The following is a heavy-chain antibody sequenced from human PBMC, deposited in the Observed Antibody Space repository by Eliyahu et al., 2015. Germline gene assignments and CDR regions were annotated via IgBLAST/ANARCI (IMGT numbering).Heavy chain of an antibody. CDR3: AKAPGRYYESPGPEGVLGY. Sequence: EVQLLESGGGLVQPGGSLRXSCAGXGFTFXXYXMTWXRQAPGKGLEWVSGINGYDDTTYYGDSVKGRFTISRDNSKNTLYLQMNSLRAEDTAVYYCAKAPGRYYESPGPEGVLGYWGQGALVTVSS. CDR2: INGYDDTT. J-gene: IGHJ4*02. V-gene: IGHV3-23*01. CDR1: GFTFXXYX. D-gene: IGHD3-10*01.